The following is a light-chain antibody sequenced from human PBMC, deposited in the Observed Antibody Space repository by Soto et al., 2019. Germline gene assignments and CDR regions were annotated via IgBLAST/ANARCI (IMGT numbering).Light chain of an antibody. CDR1: QYISKY. Sequence: DIQMTQSPSSLSASVGDRITVTCLASQYISKYLNWYQQKPGKAPRLLIYDISNLQSGVPSRFSGSASGTDFALTISSLQPEDFATYYCQQTYSRPPTCGLGTKGDIK. J-gene: IGKJ1*01. CDR2: DIS. V-gene: IGKV1-39*01. CDR3: QQTYSRPPT.